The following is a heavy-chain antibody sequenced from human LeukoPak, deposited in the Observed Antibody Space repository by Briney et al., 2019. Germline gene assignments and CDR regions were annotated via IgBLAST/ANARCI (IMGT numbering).Heavy chain of an antibody. J-gene: IGHJ4*02. CDR3: ARVAEAAAFDY. V-gene: IGHV3-21*01. Sequence: GGSLRLSCTASGFTFSSYSMNWVRQAPGKGLEWVSSISSNSRYTYYADSVKGRFTISRDNAKSSLYLQMNSLRADDTAVYYCARVAEAAAFDYWGQGTLVTVSS. CDR2: ISSNSRYT. D-gene: IGHD6-13*01. CDR1: GFTFSSYS.